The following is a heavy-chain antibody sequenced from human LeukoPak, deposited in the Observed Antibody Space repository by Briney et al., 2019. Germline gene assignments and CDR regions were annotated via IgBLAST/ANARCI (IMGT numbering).Heavy chain of an antibody. CDR1: GFTFSSYG. J-gene: IGHJ6*03. CDR3: AKFDYGSGSYYKWGFMDV. Sequence: GGSLRLSCAASGFTFSSYGMSWVRQAPGKGLEWVSAISGSGGSTYYADSVKGRFTISRDNSKNTLYLQMNSLRAEDTAVYYCAKFDYGSGSYYKWGFMDVWGKGTTVTVSS. V-gene: IGHV3-23*01. D-gene: IGHD3-10*01. CDR2: ISGSGGST.